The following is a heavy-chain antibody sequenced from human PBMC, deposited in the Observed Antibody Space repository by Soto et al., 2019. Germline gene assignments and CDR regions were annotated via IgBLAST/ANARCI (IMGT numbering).Heavy chain of an antibody. CDR2: IIPIFGTA. CDR3: ARHRMESGWYGETSYYYYGMDV. V-gene: IGHV1-69*06. CDR1: GGTFSSYA. D-gene: IGHD6-19*01. Sequence: ASVTVSCTASGGTFSSYAISWVRQAPGQGLEWMGGIIPIFGTANYAQKFQCRVTITADKSISTAYLQWSSLKASDTAMYYCARHRMESGWYGETSYYYYGMDVWGQGTTVTVSS. J-gene: IGHJ6*02.